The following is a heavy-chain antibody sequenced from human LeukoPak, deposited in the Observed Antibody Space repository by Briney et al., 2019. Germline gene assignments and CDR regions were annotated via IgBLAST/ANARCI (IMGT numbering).Heavy chain of an antibody. V-gene: IGHV4-34*01. CDR3: ARGARLLGWFVFGRPPSAYCFDS. D-gene: IGHD3-3*01. J-gene: IGHJ4*01. Sequence: SETLSLTCAVYGGSFNSYCWTWIRQSPGKGLEWIGEINHSGVTNYNPSLKSRITMSVDTSKNQFALQLNSVTAADSAVYYCARGARLLGWFVFGRPPSAYCFDSWGLGTLVTVSS. CDR1: GGSFNSYC. CDR2: INHSGVT.